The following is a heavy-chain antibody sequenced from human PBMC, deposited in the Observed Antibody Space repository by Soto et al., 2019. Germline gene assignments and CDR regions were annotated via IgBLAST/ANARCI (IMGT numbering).Heavy chain of an antibody. J-gene: IGHJ6*02. CDR1: GCTFSSYD. V-gene: IGHV3-13*01. Sequence: GGTLRLSCAASGCTFSSYDMHWVRQATGKGLEWVSAIGTAGDAYYSGSVKGRFTISREKAKNSLYLHMNSLRAGDTSVYYCARDPRYYDILTGYRSYYYCCMDVWGQGTTVTVSS. CDR3: ARDPRYYDILTGYRSYYYCCMDV. D-gene: IGHD3-9*01. CDR2: IGTAGDA.